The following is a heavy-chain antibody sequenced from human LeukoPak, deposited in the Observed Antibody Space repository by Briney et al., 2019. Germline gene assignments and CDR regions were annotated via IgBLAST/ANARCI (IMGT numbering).Heavy chain of an antibody. D-gene: IGHD2-8*01. J-gene: IGHJ4*02. V-gene: IGHV4-34*01. Sequence: KPSETLSLTCGVSGGSSSSDSSYWTWIRQPPGKGLEWIGEINHRGTTSYNPSLKSRVTISLDTSKNQFSLRLSSLTAADTALYYCARADCTNAVCPFDYWGQGILVTVSS. CDR2: INHRGTT. CDR1: GGSSSSDSSY. CDR3: ARADCTNAVCPFDY.